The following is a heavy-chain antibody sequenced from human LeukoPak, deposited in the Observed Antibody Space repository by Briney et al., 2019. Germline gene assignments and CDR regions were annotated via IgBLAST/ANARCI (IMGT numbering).Heavy chain of an antibody. CDR3: ARDGKPYTAMVGYYFDY. CDR2: ISSSGSTI. J-gene: IGHJ4*02. CDR1: GFTFSSYE. D-gene: IGHD5-18*01. Sequence: PGGSLRLSCAASGFTFSSYEMNWVRQAPGKGLEWVSYISSSGSTIYYADSVKGRFTISRDNAKNSLYLQMNSLRAEDTAVYYCARDGKPYTAMVGYYFDYWGQGTLVTVSS. V-gene: IGHV3-48*03.